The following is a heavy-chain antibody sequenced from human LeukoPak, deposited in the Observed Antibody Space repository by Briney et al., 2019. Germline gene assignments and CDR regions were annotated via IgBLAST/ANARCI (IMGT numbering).Heavy chain of an antibody. D-gene: IGHD6-13*01. V-gene: IGHV1-2*02. CDR1: GYTFTGYY. J-gene: IGHJ6*03. CDR2: INPNSGGT. Sequence: ASVKVSCKASGYTFTGYYMHWVRQAPGQGLEWMGWINPNSGGTNYAQKFQGRVTMTEDTSTDTAYMELSSLRSEDTAVYYCATGNSSSHYYMDVWGKGTTVTVSS. CDR3: ATGNSSSHYYMDV.